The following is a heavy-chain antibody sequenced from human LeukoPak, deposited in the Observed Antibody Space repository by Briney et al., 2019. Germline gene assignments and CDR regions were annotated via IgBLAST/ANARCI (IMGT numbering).Heavy chain of an antibody. D-gene: IGHD1-26*01. V-gene: IGHV4-4*07. J-gene: IGHJ4*02. CDR3: ARGLVGARRAYFDY. CDR1: GGSISSYY. Sequence: SETLSLTCTVSGGSISSYYWSWIRQPAGKGPEWIGRIYTSGSTNYNPSLKSRVTMSVDTSKNQFSLKLSSVTAADTAVYYCARGLVGARRAYFDYWGQGTLVTVSS. CDR2: IYTSGST.